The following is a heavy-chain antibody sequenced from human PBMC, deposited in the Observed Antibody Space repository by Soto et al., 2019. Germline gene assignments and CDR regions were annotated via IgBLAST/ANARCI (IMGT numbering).Heavy chain of an antibody. D-gene: IGHD2-15*01. V-gene: IGHV4-34*01. CDR2: INHSGST. Sequence: QVQLQQWGAGLLKPSETLSLTCAVYGGSFSGYYWSWIRQPPGKGLEWIGEINHSGSTNYNPSLKSRVTISVDTSKNQFSQKLSSVTAADTAVYYCARGQGFEGYCSGGSCPKWFDPWGQGTLVTVSS. CDR3: ARGQGFEGYCSGGSCPKWFDP. J-gene: IGHJ5*02. CDR1: GGSFSGYY.